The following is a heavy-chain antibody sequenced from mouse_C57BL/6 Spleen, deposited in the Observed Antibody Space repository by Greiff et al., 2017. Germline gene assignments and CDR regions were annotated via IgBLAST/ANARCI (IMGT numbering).Heavy chain of an antibody. CDR3: TTSYYYGSSYPFYAMDY. CDR1: GFNIKDYY. V-gene: IGHV14-1*01. Sequence: EVQLQQSGAELVRPGASVKLSCTASGFNIKDYYMHWVKQRPEQGLEWIGRIDPEDGDTEYAPKFQGKATMTADTSSNTAYLQLSSLTSEDTAVYYCTTSYYYGSSYPFYAMDYWGQGTSVTVSS. J-gene: IGHJ4*01. D-gene: IGHD1-1*01. CDR2: IDPEDGDT.